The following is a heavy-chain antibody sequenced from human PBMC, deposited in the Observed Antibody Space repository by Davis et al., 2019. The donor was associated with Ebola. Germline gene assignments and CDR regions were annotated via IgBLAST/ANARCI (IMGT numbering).Heavy chain of an antibody. J-gene: IGHJ4*02. Sequence: GESLKISCKVSGYSFTAYWISWVRQMPGKGLEWMGRIDPSDSYTNYSPSFQGQVTISADKSISTAYLQWSSLKASDTAMYYCARHPSVGAADYWGQGTLVTVSS. CDR1: GYSFTAYW. CDR2: IDPSDSYT. D-gene: IGHD1-26*01. CDR3: ARHPSVGAADY. V-gene: IGHV5-10-1*04.